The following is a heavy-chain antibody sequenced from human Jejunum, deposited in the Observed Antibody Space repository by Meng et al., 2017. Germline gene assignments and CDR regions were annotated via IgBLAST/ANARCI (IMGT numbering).Heavy chain of an antibody. V-gene: IGHV4-59*01. J-gene: IGHJ4*02. Sequence: SETLSLTCTVSGGSMSNYYWSWIRQPPGKGLEYIGYIYYSGSSNYNPSLKSRVTISVDTPKNQFSLKLSSVTAADTTVYYCARENYDSRGYYLDYWGQGTLVTVSS. CDR1: GGSMSNYY. D-gene: IGHD3-22*01. CDR2: IYYSGSS. CDR3: ARENYDSRGYYLDY.